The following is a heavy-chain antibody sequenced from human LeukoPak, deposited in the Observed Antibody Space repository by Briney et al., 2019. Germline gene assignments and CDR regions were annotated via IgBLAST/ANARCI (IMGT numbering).Heavy chain of an antibody. D-gene: IGHD6-19*01. Sequence: PGRSLRLSCAASGFTFSSYAMHWVRQAPGKGLEWVAVISYDGSKKFYADSVKGRFTISRDNSKNTVYLQMNSLRPEDTAVYYCARGDRSGWYSSDYYYYALDVWGRGTTVTVSS. V-gene: IGHV3-30-3*01. J-gene: IGHJ6*02. CDR3: ARGDRSGWYSSDYYYYALDV. CDR2: ISYDGSKK. CDR1: GFTFSSYA.